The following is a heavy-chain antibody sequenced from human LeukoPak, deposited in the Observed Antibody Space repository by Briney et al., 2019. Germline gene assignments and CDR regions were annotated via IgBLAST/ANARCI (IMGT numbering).Heavy chain of an antibody. Sequence: GGSLRLSCAASGFTFSNYAMHWVRQAPGKGLEWVAVISDDGSNKYYGDSVKGRFTISRDNSKNTLYLQMNSLRAEDTAVYYCARQSISGSSLSYFDYWGQGTLVNVSS. CDR1: GFTFSNYA. J-gene: IGHJ4*02. CDR2: ISDDGSNK. D-gene: IGHD3-22*01. V-gene: IGHV3-30*03. CDR3: ARQSISGSSLSYFDY.